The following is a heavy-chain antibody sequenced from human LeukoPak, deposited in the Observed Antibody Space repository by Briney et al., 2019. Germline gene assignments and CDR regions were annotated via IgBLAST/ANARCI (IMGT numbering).Heavy chain of an antibody. Sequence: SQTLSLTCAISGDSVSSNTAAWNWIRQSPSRGLEWLGRTYYRSKWYDDYAVSVKGRATISPDTSKNQFSLKLSSVTAADTAVYYCAGGRHYGDPRFDPWGQGTLVTVSS. V-gene: IGHV6-1*01. CDR3: AGGRHYGDPRFDP. J-gene: IGHJ5*02. CDR1: GDSVSSNTAA. CDR2: TYYRSKWYD. D-gene: IGHD4-17*01.